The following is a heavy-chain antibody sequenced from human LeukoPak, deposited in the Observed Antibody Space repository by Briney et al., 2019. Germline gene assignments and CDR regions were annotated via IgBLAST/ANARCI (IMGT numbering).Heavy chain of an antibody. CDR3: ARGFIAVADTAFDY. Sequence: SVKVSCKASGGTFSSYAISWVRQAPGQGLEWMGGIIPIFGTANYAQKFQGRVTITADKSTSTAYMELSSLRSEDTAVYYCARGFIAVADTAFDYWGQGTLVTVSS. CDR2: IIPIFGTA. V-gene: IGHV1-69*06. CDR1: GGTFSSYA. D-gene: IGHD6-19*01. J-gene: IGHJ4*02.